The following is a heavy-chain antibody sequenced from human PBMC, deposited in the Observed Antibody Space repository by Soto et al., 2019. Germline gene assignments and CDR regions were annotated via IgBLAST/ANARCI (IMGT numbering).Heavy chain of an antibody. CDR3: ARGRPSWNDRYGMGV. Sequence: SGQVCYEGSGGTFSSYAISWVRQAPGQGLEWMGGIIPIFGTANYAQKFQGRVTITADESTSTAYMELSSLRSEDTAVYYCARGRPSWNDRYGMGVWGQGTTVIVSS. D-gene: IGHD1-1*01. CDR1: GGTFSSYA. V-gene: IGHV1-69*13. J-gene: IGHJ6*02. CDR2: IIPIFGTA.